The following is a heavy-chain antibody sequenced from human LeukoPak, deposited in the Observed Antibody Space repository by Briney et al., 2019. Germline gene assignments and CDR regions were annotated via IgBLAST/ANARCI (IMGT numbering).Heavy chain of an antibody. V-gene: IGHV3-30*02. CDR1: GFTFSSYG. D-gene: IGHD3-10*01. Sequence: GGSLRLSCAASGFTFSSYGMHWVRQAPGKGLEWVAFIRYDGSNKYYADSVKGRFTISRDNSKNTAYLQMDSLKTEDTAVYYCTGNYYGSGSYADFDYWGQGTLVTVSS. J-gene: IGHJ4*02. CDR3: TGNYYGSGSYADFDY. CDR2: IRYDGSNK.